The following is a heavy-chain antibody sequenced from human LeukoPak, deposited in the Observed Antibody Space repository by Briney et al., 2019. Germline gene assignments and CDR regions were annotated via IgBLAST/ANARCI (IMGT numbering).Heavy chain of an antibody. J-gene: IGHJ4*02. Sequence: GGSLRLSCAASGFTFSSYAMHWVRQAPGKGLEYVSAISSNGGSTYYANSVKGRFTISRDNSKNTLYLQMGSLRAEDMAVYYCARETAGFDYWGQGTLVTVSS. V-gene: IGHV3-64*01. CDR2: ISSNGGST. CDR1: GFTFSSYA. CDR3: ARETAGFDY.